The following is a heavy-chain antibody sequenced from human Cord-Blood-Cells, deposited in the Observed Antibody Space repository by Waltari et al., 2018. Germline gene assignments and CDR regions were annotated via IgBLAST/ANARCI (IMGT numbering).Heavy chain of an antibody. J-gene: IGHJ4*02. CDR1: GGSISSGGYS. CDR2: IYQSGST. D-gene: IGHD2-2*01. V-gene: IGHV4-30-2*01. Sequence: QLPLQESGPGLVKPSQTLSLTCAVSGGSISSGGYSWSWIRQPPGKGLEWIGYIYQSGSTYYNPSLKSRVTISVDRSKNQFSLKLSSETAADTAVYYCARAAAMYYFDYWGQGTLVTVSS. CDR3: ARAAAMYYFDY.